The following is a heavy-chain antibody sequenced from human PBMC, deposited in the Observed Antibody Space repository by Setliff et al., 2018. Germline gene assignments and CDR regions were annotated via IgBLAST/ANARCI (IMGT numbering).Heavy chain of an antibody. D-gene: IGHD5-12*01. CDR1: GYTSTTNA. J-gene: IGHJ4*02. Sequence: ASVKVSCKASGYTSTTNALHWLRQAPGQRLEWMGWITAGKGDTKYSQRFQGRVTFTRETSANTAYMELRSLRSEDTAVYYCVRVDMVLSNFDFWGQGTLVTVSS. CDR3: VRVDMVLSNFDF. V-gene: IGHV1-3*01. CDR2: ITAGKGDT.